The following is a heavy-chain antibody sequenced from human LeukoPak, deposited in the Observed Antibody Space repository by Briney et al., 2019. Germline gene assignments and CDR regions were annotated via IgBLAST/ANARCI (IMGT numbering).Heavy chain of an antibody. CDR3: ASLVTAVDFDV. CDR2: IIPIFGTA. CDR1: GGTFSSYA. V-gene: IGHV1-69*05. Sequence: ASVKVSCKASGGTFSSYAISWVRQAPGQGLEWMGGIIPIFGTANYAQKFQGRVTMTTDTSTRTAYMELRSLRSDDTAVYYCASLVTAVDFDVWGQGTMVTVSS. J-gene: IGHJ3*01. D-gene: IGHD2-21*02.